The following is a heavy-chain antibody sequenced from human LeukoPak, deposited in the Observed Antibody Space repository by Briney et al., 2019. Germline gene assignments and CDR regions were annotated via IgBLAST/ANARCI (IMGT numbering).Heavy chain of an antibody. Sequence: GGSLRLSCAASGFTVSSNYMSWVRQAPGKGLEWVSVIYSGGSTYHADSVKGRFTISRDNSKNTLYLQMNSLRAEDTAVYYCARDSERYSYGYGRLYWGQGTLVTVSS. V-gene: IGHV3-53*05. CDR2: IYSGGST. CDR1: GFTVSSNY. CDR3: ARDSERYSYGYGRLY. D-gene: IGHD5-18*01. J-gene: IGHJ4*02.